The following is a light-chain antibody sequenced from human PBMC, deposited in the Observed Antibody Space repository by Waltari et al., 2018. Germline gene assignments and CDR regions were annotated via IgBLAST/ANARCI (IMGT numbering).Light chain of an antibody. Sequence: DVVMTQSPLSLSVTLGQSAPISCRSSDSLVASDGNTYFNWFQQRPGQSPRRLLYKVSNRDSGVPDRFSGSGSGTDFTLRITRVEAEDVGVYYCMQGIHRPWTFGQGTKVEIK. CDR2: KVS. CDR3: MQGIHRPWT. CDR1: DSLVASDGNTY. J-gene: IGKJ1*01. V-gene: IGKV2-30*01.